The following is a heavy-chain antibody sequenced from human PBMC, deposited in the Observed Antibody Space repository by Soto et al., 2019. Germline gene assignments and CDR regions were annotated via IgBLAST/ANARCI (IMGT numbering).Heavy chain of an antibody. CDR3: AHRGGFGELKY. CDR2: IYWDDDK. J-gene: IGHJ4*02. V-gene: IGHV2-5*02. Sequence: QITLKESGPPLVKPTQTLTLTCTFSGFSLSTSGVGVGWIRQPPGKALEWLALIYWDDDKRYSPSLKSRLTIPKDTSKNQVVLTMTNMDPVDTATYYCAHRGGFGELKYWGQGTLVTVSS. CDR1: GFSLSTSGVG. D-gene: IGHD3-10*01.